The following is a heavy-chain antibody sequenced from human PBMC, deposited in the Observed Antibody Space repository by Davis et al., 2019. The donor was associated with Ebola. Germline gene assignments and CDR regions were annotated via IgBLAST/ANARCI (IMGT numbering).Heavy chain of an antibody. CDR2: IYSGGST. D-gene: IGHD5-18*01. J-gene: IGHJ4*02. CDR1: GFTFSSYW. V-gene: IGHV3-66*01. CDR3: AKDLAGYSYSNPVFY. Sequence: PGGSLTLSCAASGFTFSSYWMHWVRQAPGKGLEWVSVIYSGGSTYYADSVKGRFTISRDNSKNTLYLQMNSLRAEDTAVYYCAKDLAGYSYSNPVFYWGQGTLVTVSS.